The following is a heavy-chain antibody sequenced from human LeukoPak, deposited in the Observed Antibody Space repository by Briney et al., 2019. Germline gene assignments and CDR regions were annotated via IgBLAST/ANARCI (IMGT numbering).Heavy chain of an antibody. Sequence: GGSLRLSCAASGFTFSSYWMSWVRQAPGKGLEWVSGINWNGGSTGYADSVKGRFTISRDNAKNSLYLQMNSLRAEDTALYYCARDAGASSSRFDPWGQGTLVTVSS. J-gene: IGHJ5*02. CDR3: ARDAGASSSRFDP. CDR1: GFTFSSYW. D-gene: IGHD6-6*01. V-gene: IGHV3-20*04. CDR2: INWNGGST.